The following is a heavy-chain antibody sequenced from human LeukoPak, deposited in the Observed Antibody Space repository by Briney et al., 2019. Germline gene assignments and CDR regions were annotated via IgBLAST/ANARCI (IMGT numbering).Heavy chain of an antibody. J-gene: IGHJ6*03. Sequence: QAGGSLRLSCAASGFTFSSYGMSWVRQAPGKGLEWVSVIYSGGSTYYADSVKGRFTISRDNSKNTLYLQMNSLRAEDTAVYYCARYSSGWGLAYYYYMDVWGKGTTVTISS. D-gene: IGHD6-19*01. CDR3: ARYSSGWGLAYYYYMDV. CDR2: IYSGGST. CDR1: GFTFSSYG. V-gene: IGHV3-53*01.